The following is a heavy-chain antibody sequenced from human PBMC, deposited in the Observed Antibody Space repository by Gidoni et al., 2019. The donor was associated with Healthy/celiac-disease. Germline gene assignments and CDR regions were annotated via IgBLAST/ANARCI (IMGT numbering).Heavy chain of an antibody. J-gene: IGHJ6*02. Sequence: QVQLVQSGAEVKKPGSSVKVSCKASEGTFSRYAISWVRQATGQGLEWMGGIIPIFVTANYAQKFQGRVTITADEYTSTAYMELSSLRSEDTAVYYCAREARERWELLWYYYGMDVWGQGTTVTVSS. V-gene: IGHV1-69*01. D-gene: IGHD1-26*01. CDR1: EGTFSRYA. CDR2: IIPIFVTA. CDR3: AREARERWELLWYYYGMDV.